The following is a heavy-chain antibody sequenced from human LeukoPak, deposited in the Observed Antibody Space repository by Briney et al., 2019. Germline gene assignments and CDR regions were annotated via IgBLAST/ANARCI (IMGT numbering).Heavy chain of an antibody. Sequence: GRSLRLSCAASGFTFSSYGMHWVRQAPGKGLEWVSYISASGATTYFADSVKGRFTISRDNSKNTLYLQMNSLRAEDTAVYYCAKGRPYGDYVSDFDYWGQGTLVTVSS. CDR1: GFTFSSYG. D-gene: IGHD4-17*01. CDR3: AKGRPYGDYVSDFDY. CDR2: ISASGATT. J-gene: IGHJ4*02. V-gene: IGHV3-23*01.